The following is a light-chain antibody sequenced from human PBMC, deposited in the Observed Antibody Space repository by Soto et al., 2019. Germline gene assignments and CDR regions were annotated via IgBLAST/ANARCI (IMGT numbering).Light chain of an antibody. CDR3: SSYTSSSTYV. J-gene: IGLJ1*01. CDR1: GSDVGANNF. V-gene: IGLV2-14*03. CDR2: DVS. Sequence: QSVLTQPASVSGSPGQSITISCTGSGSDVGANNFVSWYQQLPGKAPKLMIFDVSHRPSGVSYRFSGSKSGNTASLTISGLQAEDEADYFCSSYTSSSTYVCATGTKVTVL.